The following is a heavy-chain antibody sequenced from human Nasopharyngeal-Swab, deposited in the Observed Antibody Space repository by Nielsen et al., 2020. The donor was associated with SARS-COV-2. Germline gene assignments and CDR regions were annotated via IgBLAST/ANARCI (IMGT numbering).Heavy chain of an antibody. CDR1: GFTFSDHY. V-gene: IGHV3-72*01. CDR2: TRNKANSYTT. Sequence: GESLKISCAASGFTFSDHYMDWVRQAPGKGLEWVGRTRNKANSYTTEYAASVKGRFTFSRDDSKNSLYLQMNSLKTEDTAVYYCARGGNWNVGAFDIWGQGTMVTVSS. CDR3: ARGGNWNVGAFDI. D-gene: IGHD1-1*01. J-gene: IGHJ3*02.